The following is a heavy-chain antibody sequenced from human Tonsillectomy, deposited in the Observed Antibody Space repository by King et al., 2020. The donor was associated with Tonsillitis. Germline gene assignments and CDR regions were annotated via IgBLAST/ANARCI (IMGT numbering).Heavy chain of an antibody. CDR1: GFTFTDYY. V-gene: IGHV3-11*05. Sequence: VQLVESGGNVVKPGGSLKLSCAASGFTFTDYYMSWIRQAPGKGLEWVSYISSINNYAKYTDSVKGRFTISRDNDKKSVYLQMNSLRADDTAVYYCAGYHYDRNWLDPWGQGTLVTVSS. J-gene: IGHJ5*02. CDR2: ISSINNYA. CDR3: AGYHYDRNWLDP. D-gene: IGHD3-22*01.